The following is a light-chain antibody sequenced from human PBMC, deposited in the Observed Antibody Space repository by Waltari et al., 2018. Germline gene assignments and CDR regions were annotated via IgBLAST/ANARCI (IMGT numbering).Light chain of an antibody. CDR3: CSYAVTNTYV. Sequence: SALTQPASMSGSLGQAITISCTGTTSDIGTHYHVSWYQQHPGRAPTLIIYGVTNRPSGVSSRLSGSKSGNTASLTISGRQAEDEADYYCCSYAVTNTYVFGTGTKVTVL. V-gene: IGLV2-23*02. J-gene: IGLJ1*01. CDR1: TSDIGTHYH. CDR2: GVT.